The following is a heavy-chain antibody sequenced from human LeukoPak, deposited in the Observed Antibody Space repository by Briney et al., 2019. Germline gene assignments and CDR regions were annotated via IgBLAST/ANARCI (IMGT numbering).Heavy chain of an antibody. CDR1: GYTFTSYG. V-gene: IGHV1-18*01. J-gene: IGHJ6*03. D-gene: IGHD3-22*01. CDR2: ISAYNGNT. CDR3: ARVGLHYYDSTYMDV. Sequence: GASVKVSCKASGYTFTSYGISWVRQAPGQGLEWMGWISAYNGNTNYAQKLQGRVTMTTDTSTSTAYMELRSLRSDDTAVYYCARVGLHYYDSTYMDVWGKGTTVTVSS.